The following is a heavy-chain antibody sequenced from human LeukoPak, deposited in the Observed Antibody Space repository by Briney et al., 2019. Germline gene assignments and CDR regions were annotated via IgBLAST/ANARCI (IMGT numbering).Heavy chain of an antibody. J-gene: IGHJ1*01. CDR3: ASQANYYDSRGYFHR. D-gene: IGHD3-22*01. CDR1: GDSINSGGSY. Sequence: SQTLSLTCTVSGDSINSGGSYWSWLRQHPGRGLEWIGYIYYSGSTYYNPSLRSRVTISLDTSEKPFSLKLSSVTAADTAVYYCASQANYYDSRGYFHRWGQGALVTVVS. CDR2: IYYSGST. V-gene: IGHV4-31*03.